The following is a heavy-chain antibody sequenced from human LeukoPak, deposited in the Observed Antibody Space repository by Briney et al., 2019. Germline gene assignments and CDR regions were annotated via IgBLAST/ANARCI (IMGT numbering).Heavy chain of an antibody. J-gene: IGHJ3*02. CDR3: ARHFDYDSGGDGFDI. D-gene: IGHD3-10*01. V-gene: IGHV4-59*08. CDR1: GGSISGYY. Sequence: SETLSLTCTVSGGSISGYYWSWIRQPPGKGLEWIGYIYYSGNTNYNPSLKSRVTISVDTSKNQFSLKLSSVTAADTAVYYCARHFDYDSGGDGFDIWGQGTMVTVSS. CDR2: IYYSGNT.